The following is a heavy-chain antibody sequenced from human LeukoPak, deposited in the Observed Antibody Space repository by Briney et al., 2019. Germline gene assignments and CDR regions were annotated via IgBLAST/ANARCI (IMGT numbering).Heavy chain of an antibody. CDR3: ARNSIQGATQSPFDI. CDR2: IYPGDSDT. V-gene: IGHV5-51*01. CDR1: GYSVTNYW. Sequence: GASLKISCKGSGYSVTNYWIGWVRQMPGKGLEWMGIIYPGDSDTRYSPSFQGQVTISADKSISTAYLQWSSLKTSDTAMYYCARNSIQGATQSPFDIWGQGTMVTVSS. J-gene: IGHJ3*02. D-gene: IGHD1-26*01.